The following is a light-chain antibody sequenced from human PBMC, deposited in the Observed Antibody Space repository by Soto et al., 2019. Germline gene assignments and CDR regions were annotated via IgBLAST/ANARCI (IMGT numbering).Light chain of an antibody. V-gene: IGKV1-5*01. J-gene: IGKJ1*01. Sequence: DMQMTQSPSTLSASVGDRVTITCRASQSISRSLAWYQQKPGQAPKFLIYDASTLQSGVPSRFSGSGFGTEFSLTISSLQPDDSGSYYCQHLRTFGQGTKVDIK. CDR1: QSISRS. CDR2: DAS. CDR3: QHLRT.